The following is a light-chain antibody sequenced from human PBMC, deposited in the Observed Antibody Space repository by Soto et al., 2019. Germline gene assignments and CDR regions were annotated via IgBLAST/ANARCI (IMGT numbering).Light chain of an antibody. CDR2: GTT. CDR3: LLVYSGTVV. Sequence: QAVVTQEPSLTVSPGGTVILTCGSSTGAVTSGHYPYWFQQKPGQAPKTLIYGTTNKQSWSPARFSGSLLGGKAALTLSGAQPEDEADYYCLLVYSGTVVFGGGTKVTVL. J-gene: IGLJ2*01. CDR1: TGAVTSGHY. V-gene: IGLV7-46*01.